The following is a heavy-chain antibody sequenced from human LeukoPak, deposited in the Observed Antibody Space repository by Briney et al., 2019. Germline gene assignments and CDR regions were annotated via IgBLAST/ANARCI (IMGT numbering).Heavy chain of an antibody. CDR3: ARDWPEYYYDSSGFLDY. CDR1: GFTFSSSW. V-gene: IGHV3-7*01. Sequence: PGGSLRLSCVASGFTFSSSWMTWVRQAPGMGLERVANIKADGTGKYYVDSAKGRFTISRDNAKNSLYLQMNSLRAEDTAVYYCARDWPEYYYDSSGFLDYWGQGTLVTVSS. CDR2: IKADGTGK. D-gene: IGHD3-22*01. J-gene: IGHJ4*02.